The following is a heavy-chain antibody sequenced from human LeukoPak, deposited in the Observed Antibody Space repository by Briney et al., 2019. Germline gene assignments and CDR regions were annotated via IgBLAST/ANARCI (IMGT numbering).Heavy chain of an antibody. D-gene: IGHD2-21*01. J-gene: IGHJ4*02. CDR2: VYHSGNT. CDR3: ASSGLWRQFDY. Sequence: SETLSLTCAVSGYSISSGYYWGWIRQPPGKGLEWIGSVYHSGNTYYNPSLKSRVTISVDTSKNQFSLKLSSVTAADTAVYYCASSGLWRQFDYWGQGTLVTVSS. CDR1: GYSISSGYY. V-gene: IGHV4-38-2*01.